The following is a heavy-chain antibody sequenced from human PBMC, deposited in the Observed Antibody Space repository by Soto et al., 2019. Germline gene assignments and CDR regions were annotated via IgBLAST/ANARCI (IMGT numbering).Heavy chain of an antibody. V-gene: IGHV3-7*01. CDR1: GFTFSSYW. Sequence: GGSLRLSCAASGFTFSSYWMSWVRQAPGKGLEWVANIKQDGSDKYYADSVNGRFTISRDNAKNSLHLQMNSLRDEDSAVYYCARDGVITFGGVIVLDYWGQGTLVTVSS. D-gene: IGHD3-16*02. J-gene: IGHJ4*02. CDR3: ARDGVITFGGVIVLDY. CDR2: IKQDGSDK.